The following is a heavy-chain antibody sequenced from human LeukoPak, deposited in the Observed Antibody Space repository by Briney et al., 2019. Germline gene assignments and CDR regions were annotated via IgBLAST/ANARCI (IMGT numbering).Heavy chain of an antibody. V-gene: IGHV1-18*01. CDR3: ARDLRGWPYYFDY. D-gene: IGHD6-19*01. CDR2: ISADSGNT. J-gene: IGHJ4*02. CDR1: GYTFTSYG. Sequence: ASVKVSCKASGYTFTSYGISWVRQAPGQGLEWMGWISADSGNTNYAQKFQGAVTMTTDTSTSTAYMELRSLRSDDTAVYYCARDLRGWPYYFDYWGQGTLVTVSS.